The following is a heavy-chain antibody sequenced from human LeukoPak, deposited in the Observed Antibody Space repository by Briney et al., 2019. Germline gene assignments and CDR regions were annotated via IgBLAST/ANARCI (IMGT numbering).Heavy chain of an antibody. CDR1: GFTFSSYA. CDR2: ISGSGGST. V-gene: IGHV3-23*01. CDR3: AKGQYSSGWYLFDY. Sequence: GGSLRLSCAASGFTFSSYAMSWVRQAPGKGLEWVSAISGSGGSTYYADSVKGRFTISRDNSKNTLYLQMNSLSAEDTAVYYCAKGQYSSGWYLFDYWGQGTLVTVSS. D-gene: IGHD6-19*01. J-gene: IGHJ4*02.